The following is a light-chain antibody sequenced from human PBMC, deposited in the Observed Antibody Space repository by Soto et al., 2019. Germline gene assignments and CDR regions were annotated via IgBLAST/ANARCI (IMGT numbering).Light chain of an antibody. CDR1: SSDVGGYNY. J-gene: IGLJ3*02. V-gene: IGLV2-14*01. CDR3: SSYTSSSTLV. Sequence: QSALTQPASVSGSHGQSITISCTGTSSDVGGYNYVSWYQQHPGKAPKLMIYEVSNRPSGVSNRFSGSKSGNTASLTISGLQAEDEADYYCSSYTSSSTLVFGGGTHLTVL. CDR2: EVS.